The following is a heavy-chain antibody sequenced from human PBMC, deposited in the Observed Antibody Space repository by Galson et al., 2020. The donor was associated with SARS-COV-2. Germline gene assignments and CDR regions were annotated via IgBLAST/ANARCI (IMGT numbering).Heavy chain of an antibody. Sequence: SENLSLTCSVSGGSISSSPYYWGWIRQPPGKGLEWIGSIYYSGTTYYNPPLKSRVTISVDTSKNQFSLKLSSVTAADTAVYYCARDQRTEYYYYGMDVWGQGTTVTVSS. CDR2: IYYSGTT. J-gene: IGHJ6*02. CDR1: GGSISSSPYY. V-gene: IGHV4-39*07. CDR3: ARDQRTEYYYYGMDV.